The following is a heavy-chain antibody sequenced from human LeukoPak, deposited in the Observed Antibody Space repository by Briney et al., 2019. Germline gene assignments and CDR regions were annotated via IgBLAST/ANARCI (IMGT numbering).Heavy chain of an antibody. V-gene: IGHV3-53*01. J-gene: IGHJ4*02. D-gene: IGHD5-18*01. CDR1: GFTVSSNY. CDR3: ARGSGYSYGAFDY. CDR2: IYSGGST. Sequence: GGSLRLSCAASGFTVSSNYMSWVRQAPGKGLEGVSVIYSGGSTYYADSVKGRFTISRDNSKNTLYLQMNSLRAEDTAVYYCARGSGYSYGAFDYWGQGTLVTVSS.